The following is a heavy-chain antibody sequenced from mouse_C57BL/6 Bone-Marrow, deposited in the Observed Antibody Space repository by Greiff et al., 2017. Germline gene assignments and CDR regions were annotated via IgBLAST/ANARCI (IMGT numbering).Heavy chain of an antibody. CDR2: INPNNGGT. CDR1: GYTFTDYN. CDR3: TRAYYNNARDY. D-gene: IGHD6-5*01. V-gene: IGHV1-22*01. Sequence: VQLQQSGPELVKPGASVKMSCKASGYTFTDYNMHWVKQSHGKSLEWIGYINPNNGGTSYNQKFKGKAILTVNKSSSTAYMERRSRTSEDSAVYYCTRAYYNNARDYWGQGTSVTVSS. J-gene: IGHJ4*01.